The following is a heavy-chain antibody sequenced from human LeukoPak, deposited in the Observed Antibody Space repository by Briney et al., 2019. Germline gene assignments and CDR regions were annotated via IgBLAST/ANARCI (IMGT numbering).Heavy chain of an antibody. CDR1: GGSISSSSYY. D-gene: IGHD4-17*01. J-gene: IGHJ3*02. CDR2: IYYSGST. Sequence: PSETLSLTCTVSGGSISSSSYYWGWIRQPPGKGLEWIGSIYYSGSTYYNPSLMSRVTISVDTSKNQFSLKLSSVTAADTAVYYCARDDYGDGAFDIWGQGTMVTVSS. V-gene: IGHV4-39*07. CDR3: ARDDYGDGAFDI.